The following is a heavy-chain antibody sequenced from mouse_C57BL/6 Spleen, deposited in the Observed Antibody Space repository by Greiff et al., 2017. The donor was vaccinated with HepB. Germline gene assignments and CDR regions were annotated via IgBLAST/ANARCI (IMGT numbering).Heavy chain of an antibody. J-gene: IGHJ2*01. CDR1: GFSFNTYA. V-gene: IGHV10-1*01. CDR3: VRHLHRYSNYFDY. CDR2: IRSKSNNYAT. Sequence: EVKLMESGGGLVQPKGSLKLSCAASGFSFNTYAMNWVRQAPGKGLEWVARIRSKSNNYATYYADSVKDRFTISRDDSESMLYLQMNNLKTEDTAMYYCVRHLHRYSNYFDYWGQGTTLTVSS. D-gene: IGHD2-5*01.